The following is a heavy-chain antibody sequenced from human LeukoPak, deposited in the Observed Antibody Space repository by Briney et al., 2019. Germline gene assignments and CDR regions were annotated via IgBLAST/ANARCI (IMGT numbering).Heavy chain of an antibody. V-gene: IGHV3-7*01. D-gene: IGHD1-1*01. CDR2: IKQDGSEK. J-gene: IGHJ3*02. CDR3: ARTNWNDEGAFDI. Sequence: GGSLRLSCAASGFTFSSYWMSWVRQAPGKGLEWVANIKQDGSEKYYVDSVKGRFTISRDNAKNSLYLQMNSLRAEDTAVYYCARTNWNDEGAFDIWGQGTMVTVSS. CDR1: GFTFSSYW.